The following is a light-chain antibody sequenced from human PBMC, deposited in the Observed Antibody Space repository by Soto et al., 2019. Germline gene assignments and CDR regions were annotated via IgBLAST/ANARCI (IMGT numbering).Light chain of an antibody. CDR2: WAS. CDR1: QSVLYSSNNKNY. CDR3: QQYYSTPT. J-gene: IGKJ3*01. Sequence: DIVMTQSPDSLAVSLGERATINCKSGQSVLYSSNNKNYLAWYQQKPGQPPKLLIYWASTRESGVPDRFSGSGSWTDFTLTISSLQAEDVAVYYCQQYYSTPTFGPGTKVDIK. V-gene: IGKV4-1*01.